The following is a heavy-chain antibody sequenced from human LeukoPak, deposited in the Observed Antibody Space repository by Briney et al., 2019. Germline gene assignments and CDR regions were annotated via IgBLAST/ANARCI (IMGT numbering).Heavy chain of an antibody. CDR1: GFTLSNAW. J-gene: IGHJ6*02. CDR2: IKSKTDGGTT. V-gene: IGHV3-15*01. Sequence: GGSLTLSCAASGFTLSNAWMSWVRQAPGKGLEWVGRIKSKTDGGTTDYAAPVKPRLTISRDNSKNTLYLQMTSLKTADTAVYYCTTVAPYYSYYYGMDVWGQGTTATVSS. CDR3: TTVAPYYSYYYGMDV.